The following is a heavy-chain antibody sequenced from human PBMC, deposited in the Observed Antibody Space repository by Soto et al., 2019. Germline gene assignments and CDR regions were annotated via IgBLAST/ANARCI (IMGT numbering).Heavy chain of an antibody. CDR1: GGSISSYY. V-gene: IGHV4-59*01. CDR2: IYYSGST. CDR3: ARWGTLQYGTGSYQHYYGMDV. J-gene: IGHJ6*02. Sequence: PSETLSLTCTVSGGSISSYYWSWIRQPPGKGLEWIGYIYYSGSTNYNPSPKSRVTISVDTSKNQFSLKLSSVTAADTAVYYCARWGTLQYGTGSYQHYYGMDVWGQGTTVTVSS. D-gene: IGHD3-10*01.